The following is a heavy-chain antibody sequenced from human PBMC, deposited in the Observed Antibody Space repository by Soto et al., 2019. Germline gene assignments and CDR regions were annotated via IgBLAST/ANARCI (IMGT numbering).Heavy chain of an antibody. J-gene: IGHJ4*02. CDR2: FDPEDGET. V-gene: IGHV1-24*01. CDR3: ALWSGYYTGWSYFDY. D-gene: IGHD3-3*01. CDR1: GYTLTELS. Sequence: ASVKVSCKVSGYTLTELSMHWVRQAPGKGLEWMGGFDPEDGETIYAQKFQGRVTMTEDTSTDTAYMELSSLRSEDTAVYYCALWSGYYTGWSYFDYWGQGTLVTVSS.